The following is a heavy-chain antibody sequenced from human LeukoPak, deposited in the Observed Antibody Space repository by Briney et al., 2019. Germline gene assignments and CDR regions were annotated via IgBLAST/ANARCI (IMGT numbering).Heavy chain of an antibody. J-gene: IGHJ3*02. D-gene: IGHD3-16*01. CDR3: ARDGGDAIYSAFDI. V-gene: IGHV3-72*01. CDR2: IRRGSNGYTT. CDR1: GFIFSDYI. Sequence: GGSLRLSCAASGFIFSDYILDWVRQAPGKGLEWVGRIRRGSNGYTTEYAASVKGRFIISRDDSKSSLYLTMNSLKTEDTAVYHCARDGGDAIYSAFDIWGQGTMVTVSS.